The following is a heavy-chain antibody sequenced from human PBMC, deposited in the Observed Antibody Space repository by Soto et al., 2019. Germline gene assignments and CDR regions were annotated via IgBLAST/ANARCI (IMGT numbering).Heavy chain of an antibody. CDR3: ASTRRDGYNNYYYYYGMDV. Sequence: SETLSLTCTVSGGSISSGDYYWSWIRQPPGKGLEWIGYIYYSGSTYYNPSLKSRVTISVDNAKNSLYLQMNSLRAEDTAVYYCASTRRDGYNNYYYYYGMDVWGQGTTVTVSS. J-gene: IGHJ6*02. CDR1: GGSISSGDYY. D-gene: IGHD5-12*01. CDR2: IYYSGST. V-gene: IGHV4-30-4*01.